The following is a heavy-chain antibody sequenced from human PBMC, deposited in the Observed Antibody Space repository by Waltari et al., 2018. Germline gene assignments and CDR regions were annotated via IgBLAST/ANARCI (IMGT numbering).Heavy chain of an antibody. CDR3: ACSPPKQLWLSSWYFDL. CDR1: GGSISSYS. D-gene: IGHD5-18*01. V-gene: IGHV4-59*01. J-gene: IGHJ2*01. Sequence: QVQLQESGPGLVKPSETLSLTCTVSGGSISSYSWRWIRHPPGKGLEWIGYIYYSGSTNYNPSLKSRVTISVDTSKNQFSLKLSSVTAADTAVYYCACSPPKQLWLSSWYFDLWGRGTLVTVSS. CDR2: IYYSGST.